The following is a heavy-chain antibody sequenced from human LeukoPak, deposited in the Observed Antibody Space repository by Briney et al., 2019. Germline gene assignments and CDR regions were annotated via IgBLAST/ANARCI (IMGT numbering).Heavy chain of an antibody. CDR3: ARDRVGATDYFDY. CDR2: ISYDGSNK. J-gene: IGHJ4*02. Sequence: GGSLRLSCAASGFTFSSYAMHWVRQAPGRGLEWVAVISYDGSNKYYADSVKGRFTISRDNSKNTLYLQMNSLRAEDTAVYYCARDRVGATDYFDYWGQGTLVTVSS. D-gene: IGHD1-26*01. CDR1: GFTFSSYA. V-gene: IGHV3-30-3*01.